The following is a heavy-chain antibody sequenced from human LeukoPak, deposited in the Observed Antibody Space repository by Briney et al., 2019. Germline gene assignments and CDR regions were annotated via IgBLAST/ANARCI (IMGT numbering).Heavy chain of an antibody. J-gene: IGHJ6*02. D-gene: IGHD3-10*01. CDR1: GGSISSYY. CDR3: ARRGYYYYGMDV. V-gene: IGHV4-59*01. CDR2: IYYSGST. Sequence: QSSETLSLTCTVSGGSISSYYWSWIRQPPGKGLEWIGYIYYSGSTNYNPSLKSRVTISVDTSKNQFSLKLSSVTAADTAVYYCARRGYYYYGMDVWGQGTTVTVSS.